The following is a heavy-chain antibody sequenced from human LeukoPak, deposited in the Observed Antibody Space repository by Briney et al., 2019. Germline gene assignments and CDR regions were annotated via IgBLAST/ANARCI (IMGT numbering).Heavy chain of an antibody. CDR1: GGSITSYY. J-gene: IGHJ5*02. V-gene: IGHV4-59*12. D-gene: IGHD3-10*01. Sequence: TSETLSLTCTVSGGSITSYYWSWIRQPPWKGLEWIGYIYYTGTTNYNPSLKSRVTISGDTSKMQFSLKLSSVTAADTAVYYCARVTLWFGELFGWFDPWGQGTLVTVSS. CDR3: ARVTLWFGELFGWFDP. CDR2: IYYTGTT.